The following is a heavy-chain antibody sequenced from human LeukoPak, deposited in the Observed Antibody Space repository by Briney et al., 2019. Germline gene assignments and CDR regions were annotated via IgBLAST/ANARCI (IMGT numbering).Heavy chain of an antibody. D-gene: IGHD3-3*01. CDR3: VREGPIRFLEQIDY. CDR1: SYSISRGYY. V-gene: IGHV4-38-2*02. J-gene: IGHJ4*02. CDR2: IHHTGTT. Sequence: SETLFLTCTVSSYSISRGYYWGWIRQSPGKGLEWIGNIHHTGTTSYNPSLESRVTISLDLSKNQFSLRLSSVTAADTALYYCVREGPIRFLEQIDYWGQGALVTVSS.